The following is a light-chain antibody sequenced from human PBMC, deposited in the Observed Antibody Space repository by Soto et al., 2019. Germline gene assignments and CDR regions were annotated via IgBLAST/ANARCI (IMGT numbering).Light chain of an antibody. CDR1: ESINIY. CDR3: QQTYSTPGT. V-gene: IGKV1-39*01. Sequence: DIQMTQSPTSLSASVGDRVSITCRASESINIYLNWYQKKSGEAPKLLIYAASSLQSGVPSRFSGSGAGTAFTLTISSLQPEDFATYYCQQTYSTPGTFGQGTKVEIK. J-gene: IGKJ1*01. CDR2: AAS.